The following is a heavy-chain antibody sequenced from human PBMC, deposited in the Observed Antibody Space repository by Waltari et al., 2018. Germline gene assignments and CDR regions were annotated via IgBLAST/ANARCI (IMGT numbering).Heavy chain of an antibody. Sequence: QVQLVESGGGVVQPGRSLRLSCAVSGFALSSSGMRWVRQVPGKVLEWVGVILNDGIRYHADSAKGRFSISRDSSKNTLYLQMNSLRAEDTALYYCAKDRNYKWAFDYWGQGVLVTVSS. CDR2: ILNDGIR. J-gene: IGHJ4*02. V-gene: IGHV3-30*18. CDR3: AKDRNYKWAFDY. CDR1: GFALSSSG. D-gene: IGHD1-7*01.